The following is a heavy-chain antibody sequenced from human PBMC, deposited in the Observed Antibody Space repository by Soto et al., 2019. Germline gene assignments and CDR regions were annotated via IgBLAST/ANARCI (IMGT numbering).Heavy chain of an antibody. CDR2: IYHSGGT. CDR3: ARSLDIVLVPAAMQVGWFDP. V-gene: IGHV4-30-2*01. D-gene: IGHD2-2*03. J-gene: IGHJ5*02. Sequence: QLQLQESGSRLVKPSQTLSLTCAVSGGSSSSGGYSWSWIRQPPEKGLDWIGYIYHSGGTYYNPSLKSRGTISVDRSKNQFSLKLSSVTAADTAVYYCARSLDIVLVPAAMQVGWFDPWGQGTLVTVSS. CDR1: GGSSSSGGYS.